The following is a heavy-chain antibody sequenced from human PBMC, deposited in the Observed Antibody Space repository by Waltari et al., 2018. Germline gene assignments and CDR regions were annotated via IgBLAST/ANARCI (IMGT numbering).Heavy chain of an antibody. D-gene: IGHD3-22*01. CDR3: ARGLRREYYYDSSGYYFDY. CDR1: GGTFSSYA. V-gene: IGHV1-69*01. CDR2: IIPIFGTA. Sequence: QVQLVQSGAEVKKPGSSVKVSCKASGGTFSSYAISWVRQAPGQGLEWMGGIIPIFGTANYAQKFQGRVTITADESTSTAYMELSSLRSEDTAVYYCARGLRREYYYDSSGYYFDYWGQGTLVTVSS. J-gene: IGHJ4*02.